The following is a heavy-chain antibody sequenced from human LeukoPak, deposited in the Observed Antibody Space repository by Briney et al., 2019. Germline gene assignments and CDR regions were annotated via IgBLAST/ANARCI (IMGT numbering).Heavy chain of an antibody. D-gene: IGHD6-13*01. J-gene: IGHJ1*01. CDR3: ARAYSSSWPDSAEYFQH. CDR2: INSDGSST. Sequence: GGSLRLSCAASGFTFSSYWMHWVRQAPGKGLVWVSRINSDGSSTSYVDSVKGRFTISRDNAKNTLYLQMNSLRAEDTAVYYCARAYSSSWPDSAEYFQHWGQGTLVTVSS. CDR1: GFTFSSYW. V-gene: IGHV3-74*01.